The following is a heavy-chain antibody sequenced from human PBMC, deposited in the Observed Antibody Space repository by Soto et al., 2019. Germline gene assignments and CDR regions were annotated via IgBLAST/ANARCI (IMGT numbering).Heavy chain of an antibody. CDR1: GFTFDDYA. V-gene: IGHV3-9*01. CDR2: ISWNSGSI. J-gene: IGHJ6*02. D-gene: IGHD1-7*01. Sequence: GGSLRLSCAASGFTFDDYAMHWVRQAPGKGLEWVSGISWNSGSIGYADSVKGRLTISRDNAKNSLYLQMNSLRAEDTALYYCAKEGLKLELRVYYGMDVWGQGTTVTVSS. CDR3: AKEGLKLELRVYYGMDV.